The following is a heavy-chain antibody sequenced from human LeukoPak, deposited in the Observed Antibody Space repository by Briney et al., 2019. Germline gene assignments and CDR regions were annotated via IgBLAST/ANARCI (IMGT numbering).Heavy chain of an antibody. Sequence: SETLSLTCTVSGGSISSYYWSWIRQPPGKGLEWIGYIYCSGSTNYNPSLKSRVTISVDTSKNQFSLKLSSVTAADTAVYYCARSKTGFYDSSGYALDYWGQGTLVTVSS. D-gene: IGHD3-22*01. CDR3: ARSKTGFYDSSGYALDY. CDR1: GGSISSYY. V-gene: IGHV4-59*01. CDR2: IYCSGST. J-gene: IGHJ4*02.